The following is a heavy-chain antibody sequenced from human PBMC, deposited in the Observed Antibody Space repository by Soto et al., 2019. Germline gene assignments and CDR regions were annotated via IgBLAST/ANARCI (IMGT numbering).Heavy chain of an antibody. V-gene: IGHV3-23*01. D-gene: IGHD5-18*01. J-gene: IGHJ4*02. CDR3: AKVPASSLTASRPFDQ. CDR1: GITLSNYA. CDR2: ISSSGGST. Sequence: PGGSLRLSCAASGITLSNYAMSWVRQAPGKGLEWVSGISSSGGSTYYAGSVKGRFTIARDNSKNTLFLEMNSLRAEDTAVYYCAKVPASSLTASRPFDQWGQGTLVTVSS.